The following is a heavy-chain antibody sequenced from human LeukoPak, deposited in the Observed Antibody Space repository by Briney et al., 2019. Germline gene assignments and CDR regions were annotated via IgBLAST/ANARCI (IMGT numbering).Heavy chain of an antibody. CDR2: IWYNGNT. V-gene: IGHV3-33*01. CDR1: GFTFSTYG. J-gene: IGHJ4*02. CDR3: AREEGVDGTSGINN. D-gene: IGHD4-23*01. Sequence: EGSLRLFCAASGFTFSTYGMHWVRQAPGKGLEWVSDIWYNGNTYYADSVKGRFTISRDNSKSTLYLQMNSLRAEDTAVYYCAREEGVDGTSGINNWGQGTLVIVSS.